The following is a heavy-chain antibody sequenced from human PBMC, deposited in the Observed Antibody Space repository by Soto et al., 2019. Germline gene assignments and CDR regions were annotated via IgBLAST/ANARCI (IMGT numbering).Heavy chain of an antibody. D-gene: IGHD1-1*01. J-gene: IGHJ4*02. Sequence: QVQLQQWGAGLVKPSETLSLSCAVYGQSFSGHSWAWIRQPPGKGLDWIGEINESGSTYYHPSLKSRVAISTDTSKNQFSLKLSSVSAADTAAYFCARGSGIVALPGELEDVKYEYLGQGTPVTVSS. CDR3: ARGSGIVALPGELEDVKYEY. V-gene: IGHV4-34*01. CDR1: GQSFSGHS. CDR2: INESGST.